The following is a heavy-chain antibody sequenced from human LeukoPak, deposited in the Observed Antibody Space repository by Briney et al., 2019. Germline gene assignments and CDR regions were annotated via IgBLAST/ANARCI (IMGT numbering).Heavy chain of an antibody. CDR2: IHYSGNT. V-gene: IGHV4-39*07. CDR1: GDSISSNNYY. D-gene: IGHD5-12*01. Sequence: SETLSLTCTVSGDSISSNNYYWGWIRQPPGKGLEWIGSIHYSGNTYYNPSLKSRVTISVDTSKNQFSLKLSSVTAADTAVYYCARDSGYDDSGFDYWGQGTLVTVSS. CDR3: ARDSGYDDSGFDY. J-gene: IGHJ4*02.